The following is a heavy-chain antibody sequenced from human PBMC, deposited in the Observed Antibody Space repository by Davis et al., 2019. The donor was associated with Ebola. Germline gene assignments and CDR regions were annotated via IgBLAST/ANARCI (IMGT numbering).Heavy chain of an antibody. Sequence: SETLSLTCTASSGFASSYYWIWIRQPPGKGLEWIGNIYYSGATNYNPSLNSRVTISVDTSKNQVSLKMNSVTAADTAVYYCAREGRDDSRGYHSYYYGMDVWGQGITVTVSS. CDR3: AREGRDDSRGYHSYYYGMDV. D-gene: IGHD3-22*01. CDR2: IYYSGAT. J-gene: IGHJ6*02. CDR1: SGFASSYY. V-gene: IGHV4-59*02.